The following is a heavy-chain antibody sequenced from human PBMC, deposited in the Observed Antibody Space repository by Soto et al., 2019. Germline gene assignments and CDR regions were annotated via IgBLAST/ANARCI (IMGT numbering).Heavy chain of an antibody. CDR2: ISGSGGST. J-gene: IGHJ4*02. V-gene: IGHV3-23*01. CDR3: AKDRLEIDSSGYYYVLVSDY. Sequence: GGSLRLSCAASGFTFSSYAMSWVRQAPGKGLEWVSAISGSGGSTYYADSVKGRFTISRDNSKNTLYLQMNSLRAEDTAVYYCAKDRLEIDSSGYYYVLVSDYWGQGTLVTVSS. CDR1: GFTFSSYA. D-gene: IGHD3-22*01.